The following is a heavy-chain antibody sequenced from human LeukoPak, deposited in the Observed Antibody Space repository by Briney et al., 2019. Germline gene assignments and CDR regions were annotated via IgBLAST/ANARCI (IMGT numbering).Heavy chain of an antibody. Sequence: SETLSLTCAVPGGTIDSATFNWGWIRQPPGKGLEWIASIKYDGTTYYNPSLRSRVTISLDTSKTQVSLRLSSVTAADTAVYYCARDRDIRWFYYWGQGAQITVSS. D-gene: IGHD2-15*01. CDR3: ARDRDIRWFYY. CDR1: GGTIDSATFN. V-gene: IGHV4-39*07. J-gene: IGHJ4*02. CDR2: IKYDGTT.